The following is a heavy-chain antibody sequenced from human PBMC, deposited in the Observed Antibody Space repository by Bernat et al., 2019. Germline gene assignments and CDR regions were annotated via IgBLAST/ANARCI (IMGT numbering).Heavy chain of an antibody. CDR1: VGSISNGDHY. Sequence: VSVGSISNGDHYWSWIRQPPGKGLEWIAYIYYSGNTYYNPSLKSRVIISIDVSKKLFSLKLRSVTAAETAVYYCSRGSSYGSMGYWFEPWGKGILV. V-gene: IGHV4-30-4*01. CDR2: IYYSGNT. D-gene: IGHD5-18*01. CDR3: SRGSSYGSMGYWFEP. J-gene: IGHJ5*02.